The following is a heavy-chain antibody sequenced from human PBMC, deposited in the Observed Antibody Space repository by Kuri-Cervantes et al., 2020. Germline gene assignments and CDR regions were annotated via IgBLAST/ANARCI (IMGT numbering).Heavy chain of an antibody. CDR2: ISGSGGST. Sequence: GESLKISCAASGFTFSSYAMGWVRQAPGKGLEWVSAISGSGGSTYYADSVKGRFTISRDNSKNTLYLQMNSLRAEDTAVYYCARSRGIGTQFPYYYYGMDVWGQGTTVTVSS. V-gene: IGHV3-23*01. CDR3: ARSRGIGTQFPYYYYGMDV. D-gene: IGHD1-14*01. J-gene: IGHJ6*02. CDR1: GFTFSSYA.